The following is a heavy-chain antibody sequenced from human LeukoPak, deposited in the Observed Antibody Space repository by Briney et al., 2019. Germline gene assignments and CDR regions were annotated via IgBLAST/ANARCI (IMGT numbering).Heavy chain of an antibody. CDR2: IYYSGST. Sequence: SETLSLTCTVSGGSISSGDYYWRWIRQPPGKGLEWIVYIYYSGSTYYNPSLKSRVTISVDTSKNQFSLKLSSVTAADTAVYYCARAYYDSSGSPIFDYWGQGTLVTVSS. J-gene: IGHJ4*02. V-gene: IGHV4-30-4*08. D-gene: IGHD3-22*01. CDR1: GGSISSGDYY. CDR3: ARAYYDSSGSPIFDY.